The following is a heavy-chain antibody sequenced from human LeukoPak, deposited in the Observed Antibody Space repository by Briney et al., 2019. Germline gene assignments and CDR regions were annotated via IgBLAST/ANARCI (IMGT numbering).Heavy chain of an antibody. V-gene: IGHV3-21*01. J-gene: IGHJ4*02. CDR3: ARDLTYCSGGSCFSPDY. Sequence: GGSLRLSCEASGFNFNTYSMAWVRQAPGKGLEWVSIISRASESIFYADSVKGRFTISRDNSKNTLYLQMNSLRAEDTAVYYCARDLTYCSGGSCFSPDYWGQGTLVTVSS. D-gene: IGHD2-15*01. CDR2: ISRASESI. CDR1: GFNFNTYS.